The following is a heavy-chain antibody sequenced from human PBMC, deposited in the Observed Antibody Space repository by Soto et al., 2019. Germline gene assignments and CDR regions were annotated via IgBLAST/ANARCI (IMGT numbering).Heavy chain of an antibody. CDR3: ARDQNGYYHGSGSYYNAWFDY. D-gene: IGHD3-10*01. CDR2: TYYRSKWYN. V-gene: IGHV6-1*01. Sequence: PSQTLSLTCAISGDSVSSNSAAWNWIRQSPPRGLEWLGRTYYRSKWYNDYAVSVKSRITINPDTSKNQFPLQLNSVTPEDTAVYYCARDQNGYYHGSGSYYNAWFDYWGQGTLVTVSS. J-gene: IGHJ4*02. CDR1: GDSVSSNSAA.